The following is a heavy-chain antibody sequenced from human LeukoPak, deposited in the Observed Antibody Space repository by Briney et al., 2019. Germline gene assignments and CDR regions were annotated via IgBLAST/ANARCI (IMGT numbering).Heavy chain of an antibody. CDR3: ATDPRITYYYDSSGYAI. V-gene: IGHV1-24*01. Sequence: GASVKVSCKVSGYTLTELSMHWVRQAPGKGLEWMGGFDPEDGETIYAQKFQGRVTMTEDTSTDTAYMELSSLRSGDTAVYYCATDPRITYYYDSSGYAIWGQGTMVTVSS. D-gene: IGHD3-22*01. CDR1: GYTLTELS. CDR2: FDPEDGET. J-gene: IGHJ3*02.